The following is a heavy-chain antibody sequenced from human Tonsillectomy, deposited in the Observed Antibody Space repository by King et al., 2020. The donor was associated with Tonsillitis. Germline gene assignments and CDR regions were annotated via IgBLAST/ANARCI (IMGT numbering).Heavy chain of an antibody. V-gene: IGHV4-59*12. CDR3: ARDKYNWNSNYYYYYMDV. J-gene: IGHJ6*03. D-gene: IGHD1-7*01. CDR1: GGSISSYY. Sequence: LQLQESGPGLVKPSETLSLTCTVSGGSISSYYWSWIRQPPGKGLEWIGYIYYSGSTNYNPSLKSRVTISVDTSKNQFSLKLGSVTAADTAVYYCARDKYNWNSNYYYYYMDVWGKGTTVTVSS. CDR2: IYYSGST.